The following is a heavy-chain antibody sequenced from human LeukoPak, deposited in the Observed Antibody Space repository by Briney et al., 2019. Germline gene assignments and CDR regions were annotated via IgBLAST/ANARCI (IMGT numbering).Heavy chain of an antibody. CDR2: IKPDGNEK. V-gene: IGHV3-7*01. CDR1: GFTLTAYW. J-gene: IGHJ4*02. D-gene: IGHD4-17*01. Sequence: GGSLRLSCTASGFTLTAYWLTWVRQAPGKWLEWVANIKPDGNEKYYVDSVKGRFTISRDNAENSLYLQMNSLRAEDTAIYYCATTSRTVTGLDYWGRGTLVTVSS. CDR3: ATTSRTVTGLDY.